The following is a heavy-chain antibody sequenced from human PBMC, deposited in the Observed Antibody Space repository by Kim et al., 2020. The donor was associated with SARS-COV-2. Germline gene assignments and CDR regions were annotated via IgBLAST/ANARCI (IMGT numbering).Heavy chain of an antibody. D-gene: IGHD6-19*01. V-gene: IGHV3-11*01. Sequence: YYAGSVKGRFTISRDNAKNSLYLQMNSLRAEDTAVYYCARDIAVDLGYWGQGTLVTVSS. CDR3: ARDIAVDLGY. J-gene: IGHJ4*02.